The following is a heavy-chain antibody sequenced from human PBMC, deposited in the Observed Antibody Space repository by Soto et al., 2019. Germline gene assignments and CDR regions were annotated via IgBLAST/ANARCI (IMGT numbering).Heavy chain of an antibody. V-gene: IGHV3-23*01. Sequence: EVQLLESGGGFVQPGGSLRLSCVVSGFTFSNYAMSWVRQAPGKGLEWVSTIGTGSETYYADSVKGRFTTSRDNSETTLYLQMNSLRADDTAIYYCAKAPLITVTTGYWGQGTLVTVSS. CDR2: IGTGSET. CDR3: AKAPLITVTTGY. J-gene: IGHJ4*02. CDR1: GFTFSNYA. D-gene: IGHD4-17*01.